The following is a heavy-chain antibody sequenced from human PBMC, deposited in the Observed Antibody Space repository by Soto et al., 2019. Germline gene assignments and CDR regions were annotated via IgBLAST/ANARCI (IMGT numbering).Heavy chain of an antibody. CDR2: IYYTGST. CDR1: GGSIRSRDHC. D-gene: IGHD2-21*02. CDR3: ARVCGGDCYSSRGIDY. Sequence: SETLSLSCTVAGGSIRSRDHCWRWIRQPPGKGLEWIAYIYYTGSTYYNPSLKSRVTISVDTSKNQFSLKLSSVTAADTAVYYCARVCGGDCYSSRGIDYWVQGTLVTVSS. V-gene: IGHV4-30-4*01. J-gene: IGHJ4*02.